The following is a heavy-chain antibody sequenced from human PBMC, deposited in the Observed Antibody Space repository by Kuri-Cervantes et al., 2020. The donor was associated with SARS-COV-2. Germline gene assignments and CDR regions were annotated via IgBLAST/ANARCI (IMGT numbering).Heavy chain of an antibody. CDR1: GGSISSGSYY. V-gene: IGHV4-61*09. J-gene: IGHJ4*02. D-gene: IGHD3-16*01. CDR2: IYTSGGT. CDR3: ARGRSFVGN. Sequence: SETLSLTCSVSGGSISSGSYYWTWIRQPAGKGREWIGHIYTSGGTNYNPSLKSRVTISVDTSKNQFSLKLSSVTAADTAVYYCARGRSFVGNWGQGTLVTVSS.